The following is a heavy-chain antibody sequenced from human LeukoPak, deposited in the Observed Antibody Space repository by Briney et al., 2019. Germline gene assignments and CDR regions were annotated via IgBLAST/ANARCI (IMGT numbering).Heavy chain of an antibody. CDR3: ARNIAVAGRISIRWYFDL. CDR1: GFTFSSYA. CDR2: ISGSGGST. V-gene: IGHV3-23*01. D-gene: IGHD6-19*01. Sequence: GGSLRLSCAASGFTFSSYAMSWVRQAPGKGLQCVSAISGSGGSTYYADSVKGRFTISRDNSKNTLYLQMNSLRAEDTAVYYCARNIAVAGRISIRWYFDLWGRGTLVTVSS. J-gene: IGHJ2*01.